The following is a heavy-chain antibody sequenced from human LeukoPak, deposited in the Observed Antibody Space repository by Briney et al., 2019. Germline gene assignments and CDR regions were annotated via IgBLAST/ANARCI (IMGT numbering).Heavy chain of an antibody. D-gene: IGHD2-15*01. V-gene: IGHV4-34*01. Sequence: PSETLSLTCAVYGGSFSGYYWSWIRQPPGKGLEWIGEINHSGGTNYNPSLKSRVTISVDTSKNQFSLKLSSVTAADTAVYYCARRLRFYYYYMDVWGKGTTVTISS. CDR1: GGSFSGYY. CDR2: INHSGGT. J-gene: IGHJ6*03. CDR3: ARRLRFYYYYMDV.